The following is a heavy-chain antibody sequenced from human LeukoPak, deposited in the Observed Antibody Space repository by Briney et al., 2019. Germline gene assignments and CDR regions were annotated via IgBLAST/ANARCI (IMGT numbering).Heavy chain of an antibody. J-gene: IGHJ5*02. CDR1: GYTFTGYY. D-gene: IGHD2-2*03. V-gene: IGHV1-2*02. CDR3: ARDFRFGYFPFDP. CDR2: INPNSGCT. Sequence: ASVKVSCKASGYTFTGYYMHWVRQAPGQGLEWMGWINPNSGCTDYAQKFQGRVTMTRDTSISPAYMELSRLKSDDTAVYYCARDFRFGYFPFDPWGQGTLVTVSS.